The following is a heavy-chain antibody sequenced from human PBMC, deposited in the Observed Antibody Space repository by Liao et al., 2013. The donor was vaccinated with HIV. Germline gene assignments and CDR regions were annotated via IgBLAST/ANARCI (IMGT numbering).Heavy chain of an antibody. CDR3: ARVGRYSSSSGHYYYMDV. Sequence: QVQLQESGPGLVKPSQTLSLTCTVSGGSISSGSYYWSWIRQPAGKGLEWIGRIYTSGSTNYNPSLKSRVTISVDTSKNQFSLKLSSVTAADTAVYYCARVGRYSSSSGHYYYMDVWGKGTTVTVSS. CDR2: IYTSGST. V-gene: IGHV4-61*02. J-gene: IGHJ6*03. D-gene: IGHD6-6*01. CDR1: GGSISSGSYY.